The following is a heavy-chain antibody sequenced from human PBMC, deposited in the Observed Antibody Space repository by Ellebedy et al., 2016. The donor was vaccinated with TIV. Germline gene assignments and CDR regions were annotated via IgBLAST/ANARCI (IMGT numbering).Heavy chain of an antibody. CDR2: TYYRSRWYN. D-gene: IGHD5-12*01. J-gene: IGHJ4*02. V-gene: IGHV6-1*01. Sequence: SQTLSLTCAISGDSVSSNSAAWNWIRQSPSRGLEWLGRTYYRSRWYNDYAVSVRSRITIRPDPYKNQFSLQLNSVTPEDTAVYFCARDLRHVIVTTTQGFDYWGQGTLVTVSS. CDR1: GDSVSSNSAA. CDR3: ARDLRHVIVTTTQGFDY.